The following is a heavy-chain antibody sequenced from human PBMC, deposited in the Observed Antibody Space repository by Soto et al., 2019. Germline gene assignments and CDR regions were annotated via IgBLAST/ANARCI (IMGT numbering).Heavy chain of an antibody. CDR2: INAGNGNT. CDR3: ARDAWVSSGWHAFWFDP. V-gene: IGHV1-3*01. CDR1: GYTFTSYA. Sequence: GASVKVSCKASGYTFTSYAMHWVRQAPGQRLEWMGWINAGNGNTKYSQKFQGRVTITRDTSASTAYMELSSLRSEDTAVYYCARDAWVSSGWHAFWFDPWGQGTLVTVSS. J-gene: IGHJ5*02. D-gene: IGHD6-19*01.